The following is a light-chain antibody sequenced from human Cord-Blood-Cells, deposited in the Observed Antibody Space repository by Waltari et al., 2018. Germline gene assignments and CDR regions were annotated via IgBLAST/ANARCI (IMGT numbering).Light chain of an antibody. CDR1: QSVSSSY. V-gene: IGKV3-20*01. J-gene: IGKJ1*01. Sequence: EIVLTQSPGTLSLSPGERATLSCRASQSVSSSYLAWYQQKPGQDPRLLIYGASSRATDIPDRFSGSGSGTDFTRTISRLEPEDFAVYYCQQYGSSPWTFGQGTKVEIK. CDR2: GAS. CDR3: QQYGSSPWT.